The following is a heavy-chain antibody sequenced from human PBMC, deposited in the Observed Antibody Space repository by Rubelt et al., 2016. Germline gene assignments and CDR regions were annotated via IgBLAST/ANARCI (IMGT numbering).Heavy chain of an antibody. CDR1: GFTFSSYA. J-gene: IGHJ6*02. CDR2: ISGSGGST. CDR3: AKDIVVVPAASLGYGMDV. D-gene: IGHD2-2*01. V-gene: IGHV3-23*01. Sequence: LSCAASGFTFSSYAMSWVRQAPGKGLEWVSAISGSGGSTYYADSVKGRFTISRDNSKNTLYLQMNSLRAEDTAVYYCAKDIVVVPAASLGYGMDVWGQGTTVTVSS.